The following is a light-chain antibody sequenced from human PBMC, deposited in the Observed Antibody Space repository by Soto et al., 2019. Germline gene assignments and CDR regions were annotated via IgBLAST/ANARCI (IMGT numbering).Light chain of an antibody. Sequence: QSALTQPASVSGSPGQSITISCTGTSSDVGGYNYVSWYQHHPGKAPKLMIYDVSNRPSGVSNRFSGSKFGNTASLTISGLQPEDGADYYCSSYTTSNTRQIVFGTGTKVTVL. J-gene: IGLJ1*01. CDR1: SSDVGGYNY. CDR2: DVS. V-gene: IGLV2-14*03. CDR3: SSYTTSNTRQIV.